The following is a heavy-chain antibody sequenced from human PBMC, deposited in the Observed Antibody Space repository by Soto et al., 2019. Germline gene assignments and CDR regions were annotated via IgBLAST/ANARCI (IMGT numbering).Heavy chain of an antibody. V-gene: IGHV1-18*01. CDR1: GYTFTRNG. Sequence: QVHLVQSEAEVKKPGASVNVSCKTSGYTFTRNGISWVRQAPGQGLEWMGWISPNSGNTRYAQKLQDRVIMTTDTSTSTAYMELRSLRSDDTAVYYCVKDRDSNSWPSRDVWGPGTTVTVSS. D-gene: IGHD3-22*01. J-gene: IGHJ6*02. CDR2: ISPNSGNT. CDR3: VKDRDSNSWPSRDV.